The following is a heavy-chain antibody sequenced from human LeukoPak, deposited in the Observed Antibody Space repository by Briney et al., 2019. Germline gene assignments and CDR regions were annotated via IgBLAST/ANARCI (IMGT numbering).Heavy chain of an antibody. CDR3: AKESQITMIVVVITNAFDY. CDR1: GFTFSRYW. Sequence: PGGSLRLSCAASGFTFSRYWMSWVRQAPGKGLEWVASINQDESAKFYVDSVKGRFTISRDNAKNSLYLQMNSLRAEDTAVYYCAKESQITMIVVVITNAFDYWGQGTLVTVSS. V-gene: IGHV3-7*03. J-gene: IGHJ4*02. D-gene: IGHD3-22*01. CDR2: INQDESAK.